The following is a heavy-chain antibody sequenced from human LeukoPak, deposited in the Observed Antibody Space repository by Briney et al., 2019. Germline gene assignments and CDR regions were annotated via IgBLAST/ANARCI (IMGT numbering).Heavy chain of an antibody. CDR1: GGSISSSSYY. J-gene: IGHJ4*02. CDR2: IYTSGRT. V-gene: IGHV4-61*02. Sequence: PSETLSLTCTVSGGSISSSSYYGSWIRQPAGKGLEWIGRIYTSGRTNYNPSLKSRVTMSVDTSKNQFSLKLSSVTAADTAVYYCARERGPGTSIDYWGQGTLVTVSS. CDR3: ARERGPGTSIDY. D-gene: IGHD3-10*01.